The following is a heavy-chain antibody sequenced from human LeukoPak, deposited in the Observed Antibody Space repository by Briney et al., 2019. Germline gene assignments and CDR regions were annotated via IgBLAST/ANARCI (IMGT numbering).Heavy chain of an antibody. V-gene: IGHV4-39*01. CDR1: GASISSSSYY. J-gene: IGHJ4*02. D-gene: IGHD3-22*01. CDR3: ARLRDSSGHNSVSYFDY. CDR2: IYYTGYT. Sequence: SETLSLTCTVSGASISSSSYYRGWIRQPPGKGLESIESIYYTGYTNNNPSLKSRITIYVETAKKQFSLKLSSVTAADAAVYYCARLRDSSGHNSVSYFDYWGQGTLVTVSS.